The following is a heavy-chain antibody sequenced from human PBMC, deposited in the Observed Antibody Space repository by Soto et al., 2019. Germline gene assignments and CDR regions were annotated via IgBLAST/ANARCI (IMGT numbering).Heavy chain of an antibody. D-gene: IGHD6-19*01. Sequence: GGSLRLSCAASGFTFSSYGMHWVRQAPGKGLEWVAVIWYDGSNKYYADSVKGRFTISRDNSKNTLYLQMNSLRAEDTAVYYCARAYLPSSGWYSLGVYWGQGTLVTVSS. V-gene: IGHV3-33*01. J-gene: IGHJ4*02. CDR3: ARAYLPSSGWYSLGVY. CDR1: GFTFSSYG. CDR2: IWYDGSNK.